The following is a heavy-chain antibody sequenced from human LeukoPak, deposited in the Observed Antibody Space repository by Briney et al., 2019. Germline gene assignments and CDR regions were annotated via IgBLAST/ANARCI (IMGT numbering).Heavy chain of an antibody. CDR3: AKENYVWGSYRPTPFDY. Sequence: GGSLRLSCAASGFTFSSYAMSWVRQAPGKGLEWDSAISGSGGSTYYADSVKGRFTISRDNSKNTLYLQMNSLRAEDTAVYYCAKENYVWGSYRPTPFDYWGQGTLVTVSS. V-gene: IGHV3-23*01. D-gene: IGHD3-16*02. CDR2: ISGSGGST. CDR1: GFTFSSYA. J-gene: IGHJ4*02.